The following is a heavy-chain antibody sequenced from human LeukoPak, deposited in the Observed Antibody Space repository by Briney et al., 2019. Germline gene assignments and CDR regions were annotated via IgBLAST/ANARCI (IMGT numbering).Heavy chain of an antibody. D-gene: IGHD6-6*01. CDR3: ARDQQLVTGFDY. CDR2: ISSSSSYI. Sequence: PGGALLLSCAASGFPFSSYSMNWVRPAPGKGLEWVSSISSSSSYIYYADSEKGRFTISRDNAKNSLYLQMNSLRAEDTAVYSCARDQQLVTGFDYWGQGTLVTVSS. CDR1: GFPFSSYS. V-gene: IGHV3-21*01. J-gene: IGHJ4*02.